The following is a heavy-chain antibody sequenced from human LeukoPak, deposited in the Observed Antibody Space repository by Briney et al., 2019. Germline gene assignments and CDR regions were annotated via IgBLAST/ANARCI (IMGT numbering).Heavy chain of an antibody. D-gene: IGHD4-17*01. Sequence: SETLSLTCTISGGSTNIDYWSWIRQPAGKGLEWLGRIHSSGSTDQNPSLNSRLTVSLDTSQNHFSLRLRSVTAADTAVYYCARGSDYGDPPFFDPWGQGTLVTVSS. V-gene: IGHV4-4*07. CDR3: ARGSDYGDPPFFDP. CDR1: GGSTNIDY. J-gene: IGHJ5*02. CDR2: IHSSGST.